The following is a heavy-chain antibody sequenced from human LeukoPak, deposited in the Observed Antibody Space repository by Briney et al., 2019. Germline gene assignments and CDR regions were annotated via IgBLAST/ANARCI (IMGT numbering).Heavy chain of an antibody. D-gene: IGHD3-16*02. CDR2: ISAYNGNT. V-gene: IGHV1-18*01. CDR1: GYTFTSYG. J-gene: IGHJ4*02. Sequence: GASVKVSCKASGYTFTSYGISWVRQAPGQGLEWMGWISAYNGNTNYAQKLQGRVTMTTDTSTSTAYMELSRLTSDVTAVYFCARGTPGSYLGYWGQGTLVTVSP. CDR3: ARGTPGSYLGY.